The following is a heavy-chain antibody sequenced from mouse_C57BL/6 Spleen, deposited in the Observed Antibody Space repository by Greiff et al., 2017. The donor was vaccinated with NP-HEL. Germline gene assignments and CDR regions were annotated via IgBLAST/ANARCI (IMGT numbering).Heavy chain of an antibody. CDR2: FYPGSGSI. J-gene: IGHJ2*01. CDR3: ARHEEAYSNYEYYFDY. CDR1: GYTFTEYT. Sequence: QVQLQQSGAELVKPGASVKLSCKASGYTFTEYTIHWVKQRSGQGLEWIGWFYPGSGSIKYNEKFKDKATLTADKSSSTVYMELSRLTSEDSAVYFCARHEEAYSNYEYYFDYWGQGTTLTVSS. D-gene: IGHD2-5*01. V-gene: IGHV1-62-2*01.